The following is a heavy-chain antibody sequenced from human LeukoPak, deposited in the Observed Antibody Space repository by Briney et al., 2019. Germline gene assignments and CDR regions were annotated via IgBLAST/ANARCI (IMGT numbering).Heavy chain of an antibody. CDR2: INPNSGGT. D-gene: IGHD2-2*02. V-gene: IGHV1-2*02. J-gene: IGHJ4*02. CDR1: GYTFTGYY. Sequence: ASVKVSCKASGYTFTGYYMHWVRQAPGQGLEWMGWINPNSGGTNYAQKFQGRVTMTRDTSISTAYMELSRLRSDDTAVYYCARLELLYNSQFDYWGQGTLVTVSS. CDR3: ARLELLYNSQFDY.